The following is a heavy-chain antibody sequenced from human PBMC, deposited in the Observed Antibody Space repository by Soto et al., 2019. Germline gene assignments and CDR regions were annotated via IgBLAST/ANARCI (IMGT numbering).Heavy chain of an antibody. CDR1: GYTFTSYD. CDR2: MNPNSGNT. J-gene: IGHJ6*03. D-gene: IGHD6-25*01. CDR3: ARGRKAAGYYYYYPIYYYYYMDV. Sequence: GASVKVSCTASGYTFTSYDINWVRPATGQGLEWMGWMNPNSGNTGYAQKFQGRVTMTRNTSISTAYMELSSLRSEDTAVYYCARGRKAAGYYYYYPIYYYYYMDVWGKGTTVTVSS. V-gene: IGHV1-8*01.